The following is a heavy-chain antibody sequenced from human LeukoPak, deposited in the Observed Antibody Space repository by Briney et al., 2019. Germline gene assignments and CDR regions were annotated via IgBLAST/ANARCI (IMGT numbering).Heavy chain of an antibody. D-gene: IGHD3-10*01. CDR2: IYYSRST. V-gene: IGHV4-31*03. CDR3: ARVSITMVRGYYYYYGMDV. Sequence: PSETLSLTCTVSGGSISSGGYYWSWIRQHPGKGLEWVGYIYYSRSTYYNPSLKSRVTISVDTSKNQFSLKLSSVTAADTAVYYCARVSITMVRGYYYYYGMDVWGQGTTVTVSS. J-gene: IGHJ6*02. CDR1: GGSISSGGYY.